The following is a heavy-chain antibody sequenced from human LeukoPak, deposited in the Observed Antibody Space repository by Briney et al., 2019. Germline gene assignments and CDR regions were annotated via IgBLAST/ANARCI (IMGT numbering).Heavy chain of an antibody. Sequence: GRSLRLSCAASGFTFDDYAMHWVRQAPGKGLEWVSGISWNSGSIGYADSVKGRFTISRDNAKNSLYLQMNSLRAEDTALYYCASSRLGGYFDSWGQGTLVTVSS. V-gene: IGHV3-9*01. D-gene: IGHD3-16*01. J-gene: IGHJ4*02. CDR1: GFTFDDYA. CDR3: ASSRLGGYFDS. CDR2: ISWNSGSI.